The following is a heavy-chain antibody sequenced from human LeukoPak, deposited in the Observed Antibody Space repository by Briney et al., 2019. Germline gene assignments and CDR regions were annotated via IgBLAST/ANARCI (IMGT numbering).Heavy chain of an antibody. CDR2: IYSGGST. V-gene: IGHV3-66*02. CDR1: GFTFSTYA. Sequence: GGSLRLSCAASGFTFSTYAMNWVRQAPGKGLEWVSVIYSGGSTYYADSVKGRFTISRDNSKNTLYLQMNSLRAEDTAVYYCARDCSSTSCRGGFDPWGQGTLVTVSS. J-gene: IGHJ5*02. CDR3: ARDCSSTSCRGGFDP. D-gene: IGHD2-2*01.